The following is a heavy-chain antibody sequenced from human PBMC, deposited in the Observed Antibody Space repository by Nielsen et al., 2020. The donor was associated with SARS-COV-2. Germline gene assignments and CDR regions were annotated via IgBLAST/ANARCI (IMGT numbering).Heavy chain of an antibody. CDR1: GFTFDDYA. CDR3: AKSPIYYDILIGYAPYYGMDV. J-gene: IGHJ6*02. V-gene: IGHV3-9*01. D-gene: IGHD3-9*01. Sequence: GGSLRLSCAASGFTFDDYAMHWVRQAPGKGLEWVSGISWNSGSIGYADSVKGRFTISRDNAKNSLYLQMNSLRAEDTAVYYCAKSPIYYDILIGYAPYYGMDVWGQGTTVTVSS. CDR2: ISWNSGSI.